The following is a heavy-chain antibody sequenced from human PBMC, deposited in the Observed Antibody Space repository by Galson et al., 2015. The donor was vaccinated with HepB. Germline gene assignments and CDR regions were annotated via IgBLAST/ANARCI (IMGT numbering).Heavy chain of an antibody. J-gene: IGHJ5*02. D-gene: IGHD3-3*01. CDR3: ARDFPHSYSDFWSGGGNNWFDP. CDR2: ISPYNSNT. Sequence: QSGAEVKKPGESLKISCKASGYTFTTSGVSWVRQAPGQGLEWMGWISPYNSNTNYAQKFQGRVTMTTDTSTSTAYMELRSLRSDDTAVYYCARDFPHSYSDFWSGGGNNWFDPWGQGTLVTVSS. V-gene: IGHV1-18*01. CDR1: GYTFTTSG.